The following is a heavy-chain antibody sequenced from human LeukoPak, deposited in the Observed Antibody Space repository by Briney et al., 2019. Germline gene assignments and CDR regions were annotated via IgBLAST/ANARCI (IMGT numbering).Heavy chain of an antibody. CDR3: ARVSDIVVVPAATSPGGFDP. Sequence: SETLSLTCTVSGDSISSSYWSWIRQPPGEGLEWIGYIYYSGNTNYNPSLKSRVTISVDTSKNQFSLKLSSVTAADTAVYYCARVSDIVVVPAATSPGGFDPWGQGTLVTVSS. CDR1: GDSISSSY. V-gene: IGHV4-59*08. D-gene: IGHD2-2*01. CDR2: IYYSGNT. J-gene: IGHJ5*02.